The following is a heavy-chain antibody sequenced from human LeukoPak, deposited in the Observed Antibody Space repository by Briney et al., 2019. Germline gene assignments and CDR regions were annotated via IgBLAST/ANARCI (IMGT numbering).Heavy chain of an antibody. D-gene: IGHD6-13*01. Sequence: SVKVSCKASGGTFSSYAISWVRQAPGQGLEWMGGIIPIFGTTNYAQKFQDRVTITADKSTSTAYMELSSLRSEDTAVYYCARDPLGRSSWDTADAFDIWGQGTMVTVSS. CDR1: GGTFSSYA. CDR2: IIPIFGTT. CDR3: ARDPLGRSSWDTADAFDI. V-gene: IGHV1-69*06. J-gene: IGHJ3*02.